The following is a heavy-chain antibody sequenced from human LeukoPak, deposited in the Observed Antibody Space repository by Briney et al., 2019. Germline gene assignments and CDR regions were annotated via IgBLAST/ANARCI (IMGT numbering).Heavy chain of an antibody. CDR3: ARSAGDYSYYFDY. J-gene: IGHJ4*02. V-gene: IGHV3-33*01. Sequence: GGSLRLSCAASGFTFSSFGMHWVRQAPGKGLEWVAVIWYDGSNKYYADSVKGRFTISRDNSKNTLYLQMNSLRAEDTAVYYCARSAGDYSYYFDYWGQGTLVTVSS. CDR2: IWYDGSNK. D-gene: IGHD4-17*01. CDR1: GFTFSSFG.